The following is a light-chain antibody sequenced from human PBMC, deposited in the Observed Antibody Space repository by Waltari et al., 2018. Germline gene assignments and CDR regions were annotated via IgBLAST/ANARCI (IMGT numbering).Light chain of an antibody. CDR2: GAS. Sequence: EIALTQSPGTLSLSQGDRATHACRASQTVRTTYLAWYQQKPGQDPTLHIYGASSRATGIPDRFSGSGSGTDFSLTISSLEPEDFAVYYCQQYDISPLTFGGGTKVEIK. CDR1: QTVRTTY. J-gene: IGKJ4*01. CDR3: QQYDISPLT. V-gene: IGKV3-20*01.